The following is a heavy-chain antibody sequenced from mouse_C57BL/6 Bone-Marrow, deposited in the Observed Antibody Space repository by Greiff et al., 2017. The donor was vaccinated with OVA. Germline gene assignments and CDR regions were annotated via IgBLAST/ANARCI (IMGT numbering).Heavy chain of an antibody. Sequence: EVQLQQSGPELVKPGASVKISCKASGYTFTDYYMNWVKQSHGKSLEWIGDINPNNGGTSYNQKFKGKATLTVDKSSSTAYMELRSLTSEDSAVYYCAREVLRYYFDYWGQGTTLTVSS. J-gene: IGHJ2*01. V-gene: IGHV1-26*01. D-gene: IGHD1-1*01. CDR3: AREVLRYYFDY. CDR1: GYTFTDYY. CDR2: INPNNGGT.